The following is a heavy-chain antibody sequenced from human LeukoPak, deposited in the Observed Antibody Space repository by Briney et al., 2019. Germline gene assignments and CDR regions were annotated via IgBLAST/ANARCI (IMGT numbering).Heavy chain of an antibody. V-gene: IGHV3-13*01. J-gene: IGHJ4*02. Sequence: GGSLRLSCAASGFTFSDYDMHWFRQATGKGLELVSAIGTAGDTYYTGSVKGRFTISRENAKNSLYLQMNSLRAGDTAVYYCARVAKERVGGVYYFDYWGQGTLVTVSS. D-gene: IGHD1-1*01. CDR1: GFTFSDYD. CDR3: ARVAKERVGGVYYFDY. CDR2: IGTAGDT.